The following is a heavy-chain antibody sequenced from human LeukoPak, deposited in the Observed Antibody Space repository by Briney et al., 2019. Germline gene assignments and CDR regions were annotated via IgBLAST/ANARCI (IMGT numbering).Heavy chain of an antibody. CDR3: ARDPPYSSSWQDAFDI. V-gene: IGHV4-61*02. D-gene: IGHD6-13*01. CDR2: IYTSGRT. J-gene: IGHJ3*02. CDR1: GGSISSGSHY. Sequence: SETLSLTCTVSGGSISSGSHYWSWIRQPAGKGLEWIGRIYTSGRTNYNPSLKSRVTMSVDTSKNQFSLKLSSVTAADTAVYYCARDPPYSSSWQDAFDIWGQGTMVTVSS.